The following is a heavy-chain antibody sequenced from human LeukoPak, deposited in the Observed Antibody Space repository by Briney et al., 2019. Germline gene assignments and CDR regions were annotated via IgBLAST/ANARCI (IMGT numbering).Heavy chain of an antibody. CDR2: IKQDGSEK. CDR1: GFTFSSYW. J-gene: IGHJ4*02. CDR3: ARDLEGHICYFDY. D-gene: IGHD2-21*01. Sequence: GGSLRLSCAASGFTFSSYWMSWVRQAPGKGLEWVANIKQDGSEKYYVDSVKGRFTISRDNAKNSLYLQMDSLRAEDTAVYYCARDLEGHICYFDYWGQGTLVTVSS. V-gene: IGHV3-7*01.